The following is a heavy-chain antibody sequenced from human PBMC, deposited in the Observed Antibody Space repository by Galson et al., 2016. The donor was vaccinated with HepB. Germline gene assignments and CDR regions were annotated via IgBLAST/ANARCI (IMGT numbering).Heavy chain of an antibody. D-gene: IGHD6-6*01. CDR2: IYPGDSDT. CDR1: GYSFTSYW. V-gene: IGHV5-51*01. CDR3: ARGGRGPFLYSSSSGRAFDI. J-gene: IGHJ3*02. Sequence: QSGAEVKKPGESLKISCKGSGYSFTSYWIGWVRQMPGKGLEWMGTIYPGDSDTRYSPSFQGHVTISADKSISTAYLQWSSLKASDTAMYYCARGGRGPFLYSSSSGRAFDIWGQGTMVPVSS.